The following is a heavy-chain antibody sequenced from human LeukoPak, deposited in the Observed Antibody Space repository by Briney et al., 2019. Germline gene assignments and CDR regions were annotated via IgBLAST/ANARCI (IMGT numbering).Heavy chain of an antibody. J-gene: IGHJ5*02. Sequence: SETLSLTCTVSGGSISSSSYYWGWIRQPPGKGLEWIGSIYYSGSTYYNPSLKSRVTISVDTSKNQFSLKLSSVTAADTAVYYCARRGYSSSWYVSSRTCWFDPWGQGTLVTVSS. D-gene: IGHD6-13*01. V-gene: IGHV4-39*07. CDR1: GGSISSSSYY. CDR3: ARRGYSSSWYVSSRTCWFDP. CDR2: IYYSGST.